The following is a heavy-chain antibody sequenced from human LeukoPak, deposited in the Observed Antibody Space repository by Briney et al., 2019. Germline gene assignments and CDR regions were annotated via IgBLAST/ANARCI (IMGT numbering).Heavy chain of an antibody. CDR2: IIPIFGTA. V-gene: IGHV1-69*06. Sequence: SVKVSCKASGGTFSSYAISWVRQAPGQGLEWMGGIIPIFGTANYAQKFQGRVTITADKSTSTAYMELRSLRSDDTAVYYCARGPPVLRFLEWLLYSDYWGQGTLVTVSS. D-gene: IGHD3-3*01. J-gene: IGHJ4*02. CDR3: ARGPPVLRFLEWLLYSDY. CDR1: GGTFSSYA.